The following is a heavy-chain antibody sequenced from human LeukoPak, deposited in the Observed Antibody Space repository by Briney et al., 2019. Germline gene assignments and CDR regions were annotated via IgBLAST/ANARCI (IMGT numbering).Heavy chain of an antibody. V-gene: IGHV1-2*02. CDR3: PRVSGRSVPFEY. D-gene: IGHD4-17*01. CDR2: IDPDGGGT. CDR1: GYTFTNYY. J-gene: IGHJ4*02. Sequence: ASVKFSCKASGYTFTNYYMHWVRQAPGQGLEWMGWIDPDGGGTNYAQMFQGRVTMTRDTSISTAYMELSSLRSDDTAIYYCPRVSGRSVPFEYCGQGTLVTVSS.